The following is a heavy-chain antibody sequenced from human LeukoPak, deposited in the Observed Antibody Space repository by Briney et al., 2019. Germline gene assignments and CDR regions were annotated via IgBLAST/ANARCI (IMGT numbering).Heavy chain of an antibody. V-gene: IGHV3-21*01. CDR3: ARDGDAYNFDF. CDR1: EFSFSSHS. D-gene: IGHD5-24*01. Sequence: KSGGSLRLSCAASEFSFSSHSMNWVRQAPGKGLEWVSTINSSGDYTCYADSVKGRFTISRDNAKNSLYLQMNSLRAEDTAVYYCARDGDAYNFDFWGQGALVTVSS. J-gene: IGHJ4*02. CDR2: INSSGDYT.